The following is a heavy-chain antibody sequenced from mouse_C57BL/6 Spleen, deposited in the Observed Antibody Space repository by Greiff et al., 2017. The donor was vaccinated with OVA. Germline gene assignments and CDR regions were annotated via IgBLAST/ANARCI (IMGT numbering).Heavy chain of an antibody. V-gene: IGHV3-6*01. D-gene: IGHD2-4*01. Sequence: VQLQQSGPGLVKPSQSLSLTCSVTGYSITSGYYWNWIRQFPGNKLEWMGYISYDGSNNYNPSLKNRISITRDTSKNQFFLKLNSVTTEDTATYYCARDDYVLDYWGQGTTLTVSS. CDR3: ARDDYVLDY. CDR2: ISYDGSN. J-gene: IGHJ2*01. CDR1: GYSITSGYY.